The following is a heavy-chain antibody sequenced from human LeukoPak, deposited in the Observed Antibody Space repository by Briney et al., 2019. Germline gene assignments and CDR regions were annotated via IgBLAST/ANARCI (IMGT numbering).Heavy chain of an antibody. Sequence: SGGSLRLSCAASGFTFSSYGMHWVRQAPGKGLEWVAVISYDGSNKYYADSVKGRFTISRDNSKNTLYLQMNSLRAEDTAVYYCAKDQVRRWSGTRNTFDYWGQGTLVTVSS. CDR3: AKDQVRRWSGTRNTFDY. V-gene: IGHV3-30*18. CDR2: ISYDGSNK. J-gene: IGHJ4*02. D-gene: IGHD3-3*01. CDR1: GFTFSSYG.